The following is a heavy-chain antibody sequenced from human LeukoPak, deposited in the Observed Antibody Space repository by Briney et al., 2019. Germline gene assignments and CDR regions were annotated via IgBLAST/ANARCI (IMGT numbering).Heavy chain of an antibody. CDR2: IKSKTGGGTT. CDR3: TTLHSLDLTMIDP. J-gene: IGHJ5*02. CDR1: GLTFSNSW. V-gene: IGHV3-15*01. Sequence: GGSLRLSCAASGLTFSNSWMSWVRQAPGKGLEWVGRIKSKTGGGTTDYAAPLEGRLTISRENSKNTLYLQMNSLKTEDTAVYYCTTLHSLDLTMIDPWGQGTLVTVSS. D-gene: IGHD3-22*01.